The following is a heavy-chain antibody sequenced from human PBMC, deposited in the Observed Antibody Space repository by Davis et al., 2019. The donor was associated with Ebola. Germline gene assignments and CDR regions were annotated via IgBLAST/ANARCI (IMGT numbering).Heavy chain of an antibody. Sequence: GESLKISCAASGFTSGRYAMRWVRQAPGKGLEWVAAITDTGGRTHYADSVKGRFTISRDNPNNMLYLQMNSLRAEDTAVYYCAKDPPSYSLWYFDYWGQGTLVTVSS. D-gene: IGHD3-10*01. CDR3: AKDPPSYSLWYFDY. J-gene: IGHJ4*02. CDR1: GFTSGRYA. CDR2: ITDTGGRT. V-gene: IGHV3-23*01.